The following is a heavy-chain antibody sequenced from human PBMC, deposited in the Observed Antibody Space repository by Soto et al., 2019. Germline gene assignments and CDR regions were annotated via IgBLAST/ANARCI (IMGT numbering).Heavy chain of an antibody. Sequence: GGSLRLSCAASGFTFSIYSMNWVRHAPGKGLEWVSSISSSSSYIYYADSVKGRFTISRDNAKNSLYLQMNSLRAEDTAVYYCARDIFSARPLFRESRRFDIWGQGTMVTVSS. CDR1: GFTFSIYS. CDR2: ISSSSSYI. V-gene: IGHV3-21*01. J-gene: IGHJ3*02. CDR3: ARDIFSARPLFRESRRFDI. D-gene: IGHD3-10*02.